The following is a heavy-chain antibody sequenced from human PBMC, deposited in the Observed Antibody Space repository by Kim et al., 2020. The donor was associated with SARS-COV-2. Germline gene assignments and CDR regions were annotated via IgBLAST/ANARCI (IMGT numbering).Heavy chain of an antibody. D-gene: IGHD3-9*01. J-gene: IGHJ2*01. V-gene: IGHV3-30*01. Sequence: RFTISRDNSKNTLYLQMNSLRAEDTAVYYCARVPDYDILTGYYGNWYFDLWGRGTLVTVSS. CDR3: ARVPDYDILTGYYGNWYFDL.